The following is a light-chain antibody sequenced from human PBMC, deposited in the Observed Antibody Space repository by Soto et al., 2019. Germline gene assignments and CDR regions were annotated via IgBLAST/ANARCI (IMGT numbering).Light chain of an antibody. CDR2: GAS. V-gene: IGKV1-16*02. CDR1: QSIANY. CDR3: QQYNSYPWT. Sequence: DIQMTQSPSSLSASVGDRVTITCRASQSIANYLNWYQQRPGKAPKLLIYGASTLHSGVPSNFSGSGSGTDFTLTISSLQPDDFATYYCQQYNSYPWTFGQGTKVDIK. J-gene: IGKJ1*01.